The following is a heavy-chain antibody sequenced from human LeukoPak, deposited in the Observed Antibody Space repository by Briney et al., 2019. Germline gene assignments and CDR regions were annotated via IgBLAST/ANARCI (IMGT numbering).Heavy chain of an antibody. Sequence: GGSLRLSCAASGFTFSSYAMSWVRQAPGKGLEWVSAISGSGGSTYYADSVKGRFTISRGNSENTLYLQMNSLRAEDTAVYYCTRDVGHSALANWGQGVLVTVSS. CDR2: ISGSGGST. J-gene: IGHJ4*02. V-gene: IGHV3-23*01. CDR1: GFTFSSYA. D-gene: IGHD5-18*01. CDR3: TRDVGHSALAN.